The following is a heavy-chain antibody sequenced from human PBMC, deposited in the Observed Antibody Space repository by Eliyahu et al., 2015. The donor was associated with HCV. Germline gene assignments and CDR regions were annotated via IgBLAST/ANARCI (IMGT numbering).Heavy chain of an antibody. Sequence: QVQLQESGPGLVKPSETLSLTCTXPGGSITTYYWSWIRQPPGKGLEWIGYIHYSGSTNYNPSLKSRVTISVDTSKNQFSLSLTSVTAADTAMYYCASGGGGIAVTGTGGWFDPWGQGTLVTVSS. CDR2: IHYSGST. V-gene: IGHV4-59*01. CDR3: ASGGGGIAVTGTGGWFDP. D-gene: IGHD6-19*01. J-gene: IGHJ5*02. CDR1: GGSITTYY.